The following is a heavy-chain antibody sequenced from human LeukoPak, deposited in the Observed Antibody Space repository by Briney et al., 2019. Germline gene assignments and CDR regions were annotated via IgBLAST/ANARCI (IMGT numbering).Heavy chain of an antibody. CDR2: IYYSGST. V-gene: IGHV4-61*01. J-gene: IGHJ4*02. CDR1: GGSVSSGSYF. D-gene: IGHD1-26*01. Sequence: PSETLSLTCTVSGGSVSSGSYFWSWIRQPPGKGLEWIGHIYYSGSTNYAPSLKSRVTISIHTSKNQFSLKLSSVTAADTAVYYCARDVPGRYYDYWGQGTLVTVSS. CDR3: ARDVPGRYYDY.